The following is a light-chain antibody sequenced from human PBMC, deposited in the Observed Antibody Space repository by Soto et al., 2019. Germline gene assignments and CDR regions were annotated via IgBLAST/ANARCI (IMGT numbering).Light chain of an antibody. V-gene: IGKV1-27*01. CDR1: QGISNY. CDR2: AAS. Sequence: DIQMTQSPSSLSASVGDRVTITCRASQGISNYLAWYQQKPGKVPKLLIYAASTLQSGVPSRFSGSGSGTEFTLTISSLQSEDVATYYCQKYNSVPNTFGQGTRLEIK. CDR3: QKYNSVPNT. J-gene: IGKJ5*01.